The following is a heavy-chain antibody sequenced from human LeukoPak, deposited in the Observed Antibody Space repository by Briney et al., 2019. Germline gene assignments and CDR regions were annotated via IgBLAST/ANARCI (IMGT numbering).Heavy chain of an antibody. CDR3: ARDGDYGGNLNYYYMDV. CDR2: INPNSGGT. V-gene: IGHV1-2*02. J-gene: IGHJ6*03. Sequence: GASVKVSCKASGYTFTGYYMHWVRQAPGQGLEWMGWINPNSGGTNYAQKFQGRVTMTRDTSISTAYMELSRLRSDDTAVYYCARDGDYGGNLNYYYMDVWGKGTTVTISS. D-gene: IGHD4-23*01. CDR1: GYTFTGYY.